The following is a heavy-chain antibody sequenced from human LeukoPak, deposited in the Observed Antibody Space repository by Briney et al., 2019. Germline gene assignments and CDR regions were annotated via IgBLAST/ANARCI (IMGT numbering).Heavy chain of an antibody. Sequence: SETLSLTCTVSGGLFNSSSYYWGWIRQPPGKGLEWIGTIYYSGSTYYNPSLKSRVTISVDTSKNQFSLKLSTVTASHTAVYYCARRFAPSRNDAFDIWGQGTMVTVSS. V-gene: IGHV4-39*01. J-gene: IGHJ3*02. CDR3: ARRFAPSRNDAFDI. CDR2: IYYSGST. D-gene: IGHD3-10*01. CDR1: GGLFNSSSYY.